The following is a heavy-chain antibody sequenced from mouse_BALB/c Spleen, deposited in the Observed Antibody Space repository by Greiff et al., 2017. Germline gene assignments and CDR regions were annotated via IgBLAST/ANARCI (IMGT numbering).Heavy chain of an antibody. J-gene: IGHJ4*01. CDR1: GYTFTDYA. CDR3: ARSGSSYYYAMDY. CDR2: ISTYYGNT. V-gene: IGHV1-67*01. D-gene: IGHD1-1*01. Sequence: QVQLQQSGPELVRPGVSVKISCKGSGYTFTDYAMHWVKQSHAKSLEWIGVISTYYGNTNYNQKFKGKATMTVDKSSSTAYMELARLTSEDSAIYYCARSGSSYYYAMDYWGQGTSVTVSS.